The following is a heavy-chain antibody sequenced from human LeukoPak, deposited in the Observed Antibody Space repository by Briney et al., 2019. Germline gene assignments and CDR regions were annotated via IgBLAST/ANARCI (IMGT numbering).Heavy chain of an antibody. CDR3: AKDQTLYSSSCFDY. CDR2: ISGSGGST. D-gene: IGHD6-13*01. Sequence: GGSLRLSCAASGFTFSIYAMSWVRQAPGKGLEWVSAISGSGGSTYYADSVKGRFTISRDNSKNTLYLQMNSLRAEDTAVYYCAKDQTLYSSSCFDYWGQGTLVTVSS. V-gene: IGHV3-23*01. J-gene: IGHJ4*02. CDR1: GFTFSIYA.